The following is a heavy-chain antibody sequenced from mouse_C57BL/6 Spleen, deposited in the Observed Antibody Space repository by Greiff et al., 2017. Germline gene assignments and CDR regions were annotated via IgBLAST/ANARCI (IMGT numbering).Heavy chain of an antibody. CDR2: IYPGDGDT. Sequence: QVQLQQSGPELVKPGASVKISCKASGYAFSSSWMNWVKQRPGQGLEWIGRIYPGDGDTNYNGKFKGKATLTADKSSSTAYMPLSSLTSEDSAVYCCARTTMITAGYFDYWGQGTTLTVSS. V-gene: IGHV1-82*01. J-gene: IGHJ2*01. D-gene: IGHD2-4*01. CDR3: ARTTMITAGYFDY. CDR1: GYAFSSSW.